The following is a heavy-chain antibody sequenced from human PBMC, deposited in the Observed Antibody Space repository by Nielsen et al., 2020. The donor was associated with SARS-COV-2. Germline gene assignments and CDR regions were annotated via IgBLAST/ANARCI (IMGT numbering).Heavy chain of an antibody. CDR3: AREYYDFWSGYYTDLGDY. D-gene: IGHD3-3*01. J-gene: IGHJ4*02. V-gene: IGHV3-11*01. Sequence: GGSLRLSCAASGFTFSDYYMSWIRQAPGKGLEWVSYISSSGSTIYYADSVKGRFTISRDNAKNSLYLQMNSLRAEDTAVYYCAREYYDFWSGYYTDLGDYWGQGTLVTVSS. CDR1: GFTFSDYY. CDR2: ISSSGSTI.